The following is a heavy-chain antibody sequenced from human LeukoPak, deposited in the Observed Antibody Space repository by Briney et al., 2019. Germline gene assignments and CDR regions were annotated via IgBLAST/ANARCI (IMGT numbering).Heavy chain of an antibody. CDR3: AGIVVVIATGGGWFDP. CDR1: GGSISSSSYY. Sequence: SETLSLTCTVSGGSISSSSYYWGWIRQPPGKGLEWIGSIYYSGSTYYNPSLKSRVTISVDTSKNQFSLKLSSVTAADTAVYYCAGIVVVIATGGGWFDPWGQGTLVTVSS. D-gene: IGHD2-21*01. V-gene: IGHV4-39*01. J-gene: IGHJ5*02. CDR2: IYYSGST.